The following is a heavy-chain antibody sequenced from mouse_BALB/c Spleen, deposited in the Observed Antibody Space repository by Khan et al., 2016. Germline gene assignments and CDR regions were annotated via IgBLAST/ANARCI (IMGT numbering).Heavy chain of an antibody. V-gene: IGHV3-8*02. CDR1: GDSITSGY. CDR2: ISYRTST. CDR3: ASFYGNYRGYFDV. Sequence: EVQLQESGPSLVKPSQTLSLTCSVTGDSITSGYWHWIRKFPGNKLEYMGYISYRTSTYYHPSLKSRLSITRDTSKKQYYLQLNSVTAEDTATYYCASFYGNYRGYFDVWGAGTTVTVSS. J-gene: IGHJ1*01. D-gene: IGHD2-1*01.